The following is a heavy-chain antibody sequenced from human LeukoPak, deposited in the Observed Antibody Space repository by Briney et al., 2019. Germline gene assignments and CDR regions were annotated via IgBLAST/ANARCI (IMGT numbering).Heavy chain of an antibody. V-gene: IGHV4-39*07. J-gene: IGHJ3*02. Sequence: SETLSLTCNVSGGSIHSYYWNWIRQPPGKGLEWIGSIYYSGSTYYNPSLKSRVTISVDTSKNQFSLKLSSVTAADTAVYYCARYGTAMIPDAFDIWGQGTMVTVPS. CDR2: IYYSGST. CDR3: ARYGTAMIPDAFDI. CDR1: GGSIHSYY. D-gene: IGHD5-18*01.